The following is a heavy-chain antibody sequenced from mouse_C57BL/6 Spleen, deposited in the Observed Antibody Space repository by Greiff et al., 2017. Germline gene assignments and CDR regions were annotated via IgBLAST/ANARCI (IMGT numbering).Heavy chain of an antibody. CDR2: IYPGDGDT. V-gene: IGHV1-82*01. Sequence: QVQLKQSGPELVKPGASVKISCKASGYAFSSSWMNWVKQRPGKGLEWIGRIYPGDGDTNYNGKFKGKATLTADKSSSTSYMQLSSLTSENSAVYFCASYDNPFAYWGQGTLGTVSA. CDR1: GYAFSSSW. D-gene: IGHD2-3*01. J-gene: IGHJ3*01. CDR3: ASYDNPFAY.